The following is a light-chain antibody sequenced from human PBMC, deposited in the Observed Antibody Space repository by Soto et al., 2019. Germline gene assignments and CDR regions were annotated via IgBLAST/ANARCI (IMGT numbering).Light chain of an antibody. Sequence: QSALTQPASVSGSLGQSITISCTGTRTDIGGYNYVSWYQQYPGKAPKLVICEVTSRPSGISDRFSGSKSDNTASLTISGLQAEDEADYFCTSYTNSKAYILFGGGTKLTVL. CDR1: RTDIGGYNY. V-gene: IGLV2-14*01. J-gene: IGLJ2*01. CDR2: EVT. CDR3: TSYTNSKAYIL.